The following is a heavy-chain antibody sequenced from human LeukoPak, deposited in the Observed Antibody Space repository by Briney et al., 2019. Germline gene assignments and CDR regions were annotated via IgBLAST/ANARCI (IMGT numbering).Heavy chain of an antibody. J-gene: IGHJ4*02. CDR1: GYTFTGYY. Sequence: ASVKVSCKASGYTFTGYYMHWVRQAPGQGLEWMGWINPNSGGTNYAQKFQGRVTMTRDTSISTAYMELSRLRSDDTAVYYCARGGAVIVVVPAATYYFDYWGQGTLVTVSS. V-gene: IGHV1-2*02. CDR3: ARGGAVIVVVPAATYYFDY. CDR2: INPNSGGT. D-gene: IGHD2-2*01.